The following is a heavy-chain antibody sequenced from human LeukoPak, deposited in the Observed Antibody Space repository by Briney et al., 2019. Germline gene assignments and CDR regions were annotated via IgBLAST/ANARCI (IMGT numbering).Heavy chain of an antibody. V-gene: IGHV1-2*02. J-gene: IGHJ6*02. D-gene: IGHD6-19*01. Sequence: SAKPSSTASGVTFTGDYVNSVRQAAGHRGEGWGWINPNSGGTNYAQKFQGRVTMTRDTSISTAYMGLSRLRSDDTAVYYCAIAVAGGLYYYYGMDVWGQGTTVTVSS. CDR1: GVTFTGDY. CDR3: AIAVAGGLYYYYGMDV. CDR2: INPNSGGT.